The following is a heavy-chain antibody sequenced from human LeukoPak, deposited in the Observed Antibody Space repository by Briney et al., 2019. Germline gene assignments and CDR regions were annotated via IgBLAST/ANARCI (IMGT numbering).Heavy chain of an antibody. D-gene: IGHD1-14*01. CDR3: ASQPAGSWFDP. CDR1: GGSIGSYY. V-gene: IGHV4-4*09. J-gene: IGHJ5*02. Sequence: SETLSLTCTVSGGSIGSYYWSWVRQPPGKGLEWIGHIYTSGGTNYNPSLKSRVTISVDTSKNQFSLKLGSVTAADTAVYYCASQPAGSWFDPWGQGTLVTVSS. CDR2: IYTSGGT.